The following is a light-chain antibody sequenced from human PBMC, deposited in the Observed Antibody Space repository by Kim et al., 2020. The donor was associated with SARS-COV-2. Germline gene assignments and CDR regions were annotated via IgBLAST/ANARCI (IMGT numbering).Light chain of an antibody. J-gene: IGKJ2*01. CDR1: QSISSW. CDR2: DAS. Sequence: ASVGDRVTITCRASQSISSWLAWYQQKPGKATKLLIYDASSLESGVPSRFSGSGSGTEFTLTISSLQPDDFATYYCQQYNSPLYTFGQGTKLEI. V-gene: IGKV1-5*01. CDR3: QQYNSPLYT.